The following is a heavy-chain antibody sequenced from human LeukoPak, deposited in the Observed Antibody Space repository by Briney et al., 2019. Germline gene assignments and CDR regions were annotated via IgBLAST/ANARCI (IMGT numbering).Heavy chain of an antibody. J-gene: IGHJ5*02. V-gene: IGHV1-46*01. CDR3: ARGSSAAPGQASWFDP. Sequence: ASVKVSCKASGDTFTTYYMHWVRQAPGQGLEWMGIINPSGDSTNYAQKFQGRVTMTRDTSTSTVYMDLSSLRSEDTAGYYCARGSSAAPGQASWFDPWGQGTLVTVSS. CDR1: GDTFTTYY. CDR2: INPSGDST. D-gene: IGHD2-2*01.